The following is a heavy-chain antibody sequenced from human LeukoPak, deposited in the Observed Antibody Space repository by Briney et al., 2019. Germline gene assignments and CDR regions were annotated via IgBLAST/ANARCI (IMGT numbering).Heavy chain of an antibody. CDR1: GGSFSGYS. Sequence: SETLSLTCAVYGGSFSGYSWSWIRQPPGKGLEWIGEINHIGSTNYNPSLKSRVTISVDTSKNQFSLKLSSVTAADTAVYYCARGTSVAAAGTIHYYYGMDVWGQGTTVTVSS. D-gene: IGHD6-13*01. J-gene: IGHJ6*02. V-gene: IGHV4-34*01. CDR2: INHIGST. CDR3: ARGTSVAAAGTIHYYYGMDV.